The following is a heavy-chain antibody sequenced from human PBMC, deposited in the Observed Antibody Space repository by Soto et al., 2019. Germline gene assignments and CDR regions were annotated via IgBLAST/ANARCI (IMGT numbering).Heavy chain of an antibody. CDR3: ASRPSYCSGGSCYVDYYNGMDV. J-gene: IGHJ6*02. D-gene: IGHD2-15*01. CDR2: IYHSGST. Sequence: SETLSLTCAVSGDSISSSNWWIWVRQPPGKGLEWIGEIYHSGSTYYSPSLKSRVTLSLDKSKNHFSLTLTSVTAADTAVYFCASRPSYCSGGSCYVDYYNGMDVWGQGTTVTVSS. V-gene: IGHV4-4*02. CDR1: GDSISSSNW.